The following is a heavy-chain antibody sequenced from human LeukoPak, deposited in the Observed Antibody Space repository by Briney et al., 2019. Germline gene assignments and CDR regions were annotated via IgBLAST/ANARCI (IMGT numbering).Heavy chain of an antibody. Sequence: SETLSLTCTVSGGSISSGSYYWSWIRQPAGKGLEWIGRIYTSGSTNYNPSLKSRVTISVDTSKNQLSLKLSSVTAADTAVYYCARESSWFDPWGQGTLVTVSS. CDR1: GGSISSGSYY. CDR2: IYTSGST. CDR3: ARESSWFDP. J-gene: IGHJ5*02. V-gene: IGHV4-61*02.